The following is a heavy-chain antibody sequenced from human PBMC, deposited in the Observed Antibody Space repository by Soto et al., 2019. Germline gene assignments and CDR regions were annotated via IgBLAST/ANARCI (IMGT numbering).Heavy chain of an antibody. Sequence: PGGSLRLSCAASGFTFSSYSMNWVRQAPGKGLEWVSYISSSSSTIYYADSVKGRFTISRDNAKNSLYLQMNSLRDEDTAVYYCARDSYYDSSGPETTYYYYGMDVWGQGTTVTVSS. D-gene: IGHD3-22*01. CDR2: ISSSSSTI. CDR3: ARDSYYDSSGPETTYYYYGMDV. CDR1: GFTFSSYS. J-gene: IGHJ6*02. V-gene: IGHV3-48*02.